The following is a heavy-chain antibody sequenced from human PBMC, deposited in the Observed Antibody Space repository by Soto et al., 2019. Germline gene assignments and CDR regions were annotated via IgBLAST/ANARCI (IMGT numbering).Heavy chain of an antibody. V-gene: IGHV3-21*01. Sequence: GGSLRLSCAASGFTFSSYSMNWVRQAPGKGLEWVSSISSSSSYIYYADSVKGRFTISRDNAKNSLYLQMNSLRAEDTAVYYCARDSRDILTGYYRRPFDYWGQGTLVTVSS. CDR2: ISSSSSYI. J-gene: IGHJ4*02. D-gene: IGHD3-9*01. CDR3: ARDSRDILTGYYRRPFDY. CDR1: GFTFSSYS.